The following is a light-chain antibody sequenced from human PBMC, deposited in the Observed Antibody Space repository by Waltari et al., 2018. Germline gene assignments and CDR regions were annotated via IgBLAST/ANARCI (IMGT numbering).Light chain of an antibody. J-gene: IGLJ2*01. CDR2: GNN. CDR1: SSNIGAGSD. V-gene: IGLV1-40*01. Sequence: QSGLTQPPSVSGAPGQRVTISCTGSSSNIGAGSDVHWYQVLPGKAPKLLIYGNNTRPSGVADRFPGPQSGTSASLAIPGLQAGDEADYYCQSYDSSLRGSLFGGGTKLTVL. CDR3: QSYDSSLRGSL.